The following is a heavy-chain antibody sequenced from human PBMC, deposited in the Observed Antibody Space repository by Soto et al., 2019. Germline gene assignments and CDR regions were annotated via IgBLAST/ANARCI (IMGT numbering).Heavy chain of an antibody. J-gene: IGHJ6*03. CDR1: GFTVSSNY. CDR2: IYSGGST. D-gene: IGHD3-3*01. Sequence: GGSLRLSCAASGFTVSSNYMSWVRQAPGKGLEWVSVIYSGGSTYYADSVKGRFTISRDNSKNTLYLQMNSLRAEDTAVYYCARDLSGPTIFGVVTRGGYYMDVWGKGTTVTVSS. V-gene: IGHV3-66*01. CDR3: ARDLSGPTIFGVVTRGGYYMDV.